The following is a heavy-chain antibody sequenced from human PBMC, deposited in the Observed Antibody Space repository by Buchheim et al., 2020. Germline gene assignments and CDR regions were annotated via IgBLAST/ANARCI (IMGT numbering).Heavy chain of an antibody. V-gene: IGHV1-18*01. CDR3: ARTYFYGMDV. J-gene: IGHJ6*02. CDR2: ISSNNGNT. Sequence: QVQLVQFGAEVKKPGASVKVSCKASGYTFIGHDISWVRQAPGQGLEWMGWISSNNGNTNYAQKLQGRVIITTDTSTRTAYLDLRSLRSDDTAVYYCARTYFYGMDVWGQGTT. D-gene: IGHD3-10*01. CDR1: GYTFIGHD.